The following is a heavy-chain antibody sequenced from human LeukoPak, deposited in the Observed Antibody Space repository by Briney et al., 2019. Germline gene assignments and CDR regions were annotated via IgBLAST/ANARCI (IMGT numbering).Heavy chain of an antibody. J-gene: IGHJ5*02. CDR2: IYTSGST. CDR3: ASYSSSWYNWFDP. Sequence: SETLSLTCTVSGGSISSYYWSWIRQPAGKGLEWIGRIYTSGSTNYNPSLKSRVTISVDKSKNQFSLKLSSVTAADTAVYYCASYSSSWYNWFDPWGQGTPVTVSS. D-gene: IGHD6-13*01. V-gene: IGHV4-4*07. CDR1: GGSISSYY.